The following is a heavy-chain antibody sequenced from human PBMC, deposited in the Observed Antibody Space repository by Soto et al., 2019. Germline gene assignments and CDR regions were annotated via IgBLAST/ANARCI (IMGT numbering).Heavy chain of an antibody. D-gene: IGHD3-10*01. Sequence: SETLSLTCAVYGGSFSGYYWSWIRQPPGKGLEWIGEINHSGSTNYNPSLKSRVTISVDTSKYQFSLKLSSVTAADTAVYYCELYGSGSYYNDPLDYWGQGTLVTVSS. V-gene: IGHV4-34*01. J-gene: IGHJ4*02. CDR3: ELYGSGSYYNDPLDY. CDR2: INHSGST. CDR1: GGSFSGYY.